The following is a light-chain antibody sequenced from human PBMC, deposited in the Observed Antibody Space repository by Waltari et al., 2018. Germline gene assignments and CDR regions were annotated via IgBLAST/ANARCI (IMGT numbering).Light chain of an antibody. Sequence: QSALTQPASVSGSPGQSITISCSGSSSVVGPHNLVSWYQQHPGKVPKLMIYEVTERPSGVSNRFSASKSGNTASLTISGLQAEDEADYYCCSYAGSNTYVFGTGTKVIVL. V-gene: IGLV2-23*02. CDR3: CSYAGSNTYV. CDR2: EVT. J-gene: IGLJ1*01. CDR1: SSVVGPHNL.